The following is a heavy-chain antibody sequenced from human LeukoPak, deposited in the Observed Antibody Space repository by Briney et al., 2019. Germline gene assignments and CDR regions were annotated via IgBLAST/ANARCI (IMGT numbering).Heavy chain of an antibody. D-gene: IGHD3-22*01. CDR3: ARDSSGCQSYDY. Sequence: SETLSLTCTVSGGSISSSSYYWGWIRQPPGKGLEWIGSIYYSGSTYYNPSLKSRVTISVDTSKNQFSLKLSSVTAADTAVYYCARDSSGCQSYDYWGQGTLVTVSS. J-gene: IGHJ4*02. V-gene: IGHV4-39*01. CDR2: IYYSGST. CDR1: GGSISSSSYY.